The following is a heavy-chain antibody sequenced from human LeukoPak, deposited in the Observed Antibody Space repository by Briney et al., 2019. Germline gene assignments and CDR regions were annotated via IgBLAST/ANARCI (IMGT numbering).Heavy chain of an antibody. CDR2: INPSGGST. CDR3: ARDSYGGLRRYYYYMDV. J-gene: IGHJ6*03. Sequence: ASVKVSCKASGYTFTRYYMHWVRQAPGQGREWMGIINPSGGSTSYAQMFQGRVTMTRHMSTSTVYMELSSLRSEDTAVYYCARDSYGGLRRYYYYMDVWGKGTTVTVSS. CDR1: GYTFTRYY. V-gene: IGHV1-46*01. D-gene: IGHD3-16*01.